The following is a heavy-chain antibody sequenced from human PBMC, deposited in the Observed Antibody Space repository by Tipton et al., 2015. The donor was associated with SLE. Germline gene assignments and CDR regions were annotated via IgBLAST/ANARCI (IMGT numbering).Heavy chain of an antibody. CDR3: VGLLTYYYGMDV. D-gene: IGHD3-22*01. V-gene: IGHV3-33*08. Sequence: SLRLSCAASGFTFSSYGMHWVRQAPGKGLEWVAVIWYDGSNKYYADSVKGRFTISRDNSKNTLYLQMNSLRAEDTAVYYCVGLLTYYYGMDVWGQGTTVAVSS. CDR2: IWYDGSNK. CDR1: GFTFSSYG. J-gene: IGHJ6*02.